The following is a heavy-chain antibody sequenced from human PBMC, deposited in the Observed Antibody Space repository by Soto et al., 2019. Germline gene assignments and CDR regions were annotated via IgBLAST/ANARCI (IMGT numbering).Heavy chain of an antibody. CDR3: ARDPFAWRDYYYYGMDV. D-gene: IGHD3-10*01. CDR2: IWYDGSNK. J-gene: IGHJ6*02. Sequence: GGSLRLSCAASGFTFSSYGMHWVRQAPGKGLEWVAVIWYDGSNKYYADSVKGRFTISRDNSKNTLYLQMNSLRAEDTAVYYCARDPFAWRDYYYYGMDVWGQGTTVTVSS. V-gene: IGHV3-33*01. CDR1: GFTFSSYG.